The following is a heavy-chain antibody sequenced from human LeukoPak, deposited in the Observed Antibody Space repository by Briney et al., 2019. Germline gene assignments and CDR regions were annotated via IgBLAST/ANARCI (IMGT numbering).Heavy chain of an antibody. D-gene: IGHD2-2*01. V-gene: IGHV4-4*02. CDR1: GASISSSHW. J-gene: IGHJ5*02. CDR3: ARRKRSGCSSTSCLLNWFDP. CDR2: INHSGST. Sequence: SETLSLTCAVSGASISSSHWWSWIRQPPGKGLEWIGEINHSGSTNYNPSLKSRVTISVDTSKNQFSLKLSSVTAADTAVYYCARRKRSGCSSTSCLLNWFDPWGQGTLVTVSS.